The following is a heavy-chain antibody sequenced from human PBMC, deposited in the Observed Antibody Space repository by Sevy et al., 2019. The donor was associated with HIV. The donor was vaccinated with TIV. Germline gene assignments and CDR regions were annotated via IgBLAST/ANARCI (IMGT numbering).Heavy chain of an antibody. D-gene: IGHD3-3*01. Sequence: GGSLRLSCAASGFTFSSYWMSWVRQAPGKGLEWVANIKQDGSEKYYVDSVKGRFTISRDKAKNSLYLQMNSLRAEDTAVYYCAREGGTYYDFWSGYYYNWFDPWGQGTLVTVSS. V-gene: IGHV3-7*03. CDR3: AREGGTYYDFWSGYYYNWFDP. CDR2: IKQDGSEK. CDR1: GFTFSSYW. J-gene: IGHJ5*02.